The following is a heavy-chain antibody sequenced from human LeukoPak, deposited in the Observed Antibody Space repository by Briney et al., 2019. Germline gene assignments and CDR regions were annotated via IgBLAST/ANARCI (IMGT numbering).Heavy chain of an antibody. D-gene: IGHD2-15*01. CDR3: INLATVAATNYFEY. CDR1: GFTFSDHY. CDR2: TRNKGTSYST. V-gene: IGHV3-72*01. J-gene: IGHJ4*02. Sequence: GGPLRLSCAASGFTFSDHYMDWVRQAPGKGLEWVARTRNKGTSYSTDYAASVKGRFSISRDDSRNSLYLHMNSLKTEDTAVYYCINLATVAATNYFEYWGQGTLVTVSS.